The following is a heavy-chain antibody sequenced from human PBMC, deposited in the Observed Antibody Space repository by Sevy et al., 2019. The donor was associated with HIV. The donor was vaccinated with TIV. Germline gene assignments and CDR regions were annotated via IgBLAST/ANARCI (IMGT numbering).Heavy chain of an antibody. V-gene: IGHV3-33*01. J-gene: IGHJ3*02. CDR3: ASLPNNYYDSGGYSGNDAFDI. CDR2: IWNDRSNK. CDR1: GFTFSSYG. Sequence: LSLTCAASGFTFSSYGMHWVRQAPGKGLEWVAVIWNDRSNKYYADSVKGRFTISRDNSKNMLYLQMNSLRADDTAVYYCASLPNNYYDSGGYSGNDAFDIWGQGTMVTVSS. D-gene: IGHD3-22*01.